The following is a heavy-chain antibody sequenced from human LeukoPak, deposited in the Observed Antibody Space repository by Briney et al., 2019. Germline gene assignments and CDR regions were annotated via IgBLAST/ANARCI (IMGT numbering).Heavy chain of an antibody. Sequence: PGRSLRLSCAASGFTLSDYGIHWIRQAPGKGLEWVAVISYDGGNKQYVDSVKGRFTISRDNSMNTLYLQMNSLRAEDTAVYYCAKDTYYHDTTGYYIFDSWGQGTLVTVSS. D-gene: IGHD3-22*01. CDR2: ISYDGGNK. V-gene: IGHV3-30*18. J-gene: IGHJ4*02. CDR3: AKDTYYHDTTGYYIFDS. CDR1: GFTLSDYG.